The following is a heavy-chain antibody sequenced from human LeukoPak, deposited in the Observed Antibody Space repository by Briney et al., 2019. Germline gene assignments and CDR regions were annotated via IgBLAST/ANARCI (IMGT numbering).Heavy chain of an antibody. CDR1: GGSISGFC. CDR2: IYSSGST. D-gene: IGHD2-15*01. V-gene: IGHV4-59*01. J-gene: IGHJ5*02. Sequence: SETLSLTCTVSGGSISGFCWSWIRQPPGKGLEWIGYIYSSGSTNYSPSFRSRVTMSVDTSENQFSLKLTSVTAADTAVYYCAREGYCDRGTCNNWFDPWGQGTLVTVSS. CDR3: AREGYCDRGTCNNWFDP.